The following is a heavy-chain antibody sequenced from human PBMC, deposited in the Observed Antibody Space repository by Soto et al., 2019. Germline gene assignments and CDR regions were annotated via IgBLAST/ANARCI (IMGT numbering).Heavy chain of an antibody. CDR1: GGSISSGGYS. CDR3: ARGADSSSNWFDP. V-gene: IGHV4-30-2*01. J-gene: IGHJ5*02. D-gene: IGHD6-13*01. Sequence: SETLSLTCAVSGGSISSGGYSWSWIRQPPGKGLEWIGYIYHSGSTYYNPSHKSRVTISVDRSKNQFSLKLSSVTAADTAVYYCARGADSSSNWFDPWGQGTLVTVSS. CDR2: IYHSGST.